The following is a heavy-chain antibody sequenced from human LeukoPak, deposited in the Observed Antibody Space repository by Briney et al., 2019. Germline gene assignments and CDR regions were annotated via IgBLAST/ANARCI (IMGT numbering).Heavy chain of an antibody. CDR3: ARHAGARGIVAAVANYYYYMDV. CDR1: GYSFTSYW. Sequence: GESLKISCKGSGYSFTSYWIGWVRQMPGKGLEWMGIIYPGDSDTRYSPSFQGQVTISADKSISTAYLQWSSLKASDTAMYYCARHAGARGIVAAVANYYYYMDVWGKGTTVTVSS. J-gene: IGHJ6*03. CDR2: IYPGDSDT. V-gene: IGHV5-51*01. D-gene: IGHD6-13*01.